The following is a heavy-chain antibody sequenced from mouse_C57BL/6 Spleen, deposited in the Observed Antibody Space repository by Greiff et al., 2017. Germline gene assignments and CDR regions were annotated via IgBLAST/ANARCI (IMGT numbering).Heavy chain of an antibody. Sequence: VQLQQPGAELVRPGSSVKLSCKASGYTFTSYWMHWVKQRPIQGLEWIGNIDPSDSETHYNQKFKDKATLTVDKSSSTAYMQLSSLTSEDSAVYYCARAYYGSSYGGYWYFDVWGTGTTVTVSS. CDR2: IDPSDSET. J-gene: IGHJ1*03. D-gene: IGHD1-1*01. CDR1: GYTFTSYW. V-gene: IGHV1-52*01. CDR3: ARAYYGSSYGGYWYFDV.